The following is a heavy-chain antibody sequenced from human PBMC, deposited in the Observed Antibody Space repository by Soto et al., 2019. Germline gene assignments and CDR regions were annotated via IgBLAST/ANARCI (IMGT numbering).Heavy chain of an antibody. CDR2: INPKNGGT. CDR3: ARRDSSGSLDF. CDR1: EYTFTYFY. Sequence: QVQLVQSGAATKKPGASLRVSCKTSEYTFTYFYIHWVRLAPRQGLEWMGWINPKNGGTSHAQKFQGRVTMTRDTSISTVYMELNSLTSDDRGIYYCARRDSSGSLDFWGQGTLVTVSS. J-gene: IGHJ4*02. D-gene: IGHD5-18*01. V-gene: IGHV1-2*02.